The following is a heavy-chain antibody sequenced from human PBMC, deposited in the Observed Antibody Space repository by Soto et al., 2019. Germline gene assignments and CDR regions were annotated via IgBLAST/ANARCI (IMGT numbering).Heavy chain of an antibody. CDR3: AKDNYDSRGYVANFDF. CDR1: GFTFSSYA. J-gene: IGHJ4*02. V-gene: IGHV3-23*01. D-gene: IGHD3-22*01. CDR2: INFSGRST. Sequence: GGSLRLSCAASGFTFSSYAMSWVRQPPGKGLEWVSTINFSGRSTYYADSVEGRFTISRDNSKNTMYLQMNSLRAEDTALYYCAKDNYDSRGYVANFDFWGQGTLVTVSS.